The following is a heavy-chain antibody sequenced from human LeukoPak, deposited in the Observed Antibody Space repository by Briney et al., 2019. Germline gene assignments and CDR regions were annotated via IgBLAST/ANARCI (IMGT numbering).Heavy chain of an antibody. J-gene: IGHJ3*02. D-gene: IGHD6-13*01. CDR3: AKAYSSSLYGDVFHI. CDR1: GFTFRFYA. V-gene: IGHV3-23*01. Sequence: GGSLRLSCAGSGFTFRFYAMTWVRQAPGKGLEWVSGISGDASVSKHADSVKGRFNISRDNSKNTLYLQLNSLRVEDTAIYYCAKAYSSSLYGDVFHIWGQGTMVTVSP. CDR2: ISGDASVS.